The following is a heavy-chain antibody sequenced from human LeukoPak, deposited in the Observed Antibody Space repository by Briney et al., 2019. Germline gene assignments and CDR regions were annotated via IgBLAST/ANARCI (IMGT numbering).Heavy chain of an antibody. Sequence: PVKASCKASGGTFSSYAISWVRQAPGPGLEWMGGIVPIFGTANYAQKFQGRVTITTDESTSTAYMELSSLRSEDTAVYYCARGLIPLYYFDYWGQGTLVTVPS. J-gene: IGHJ4*02. V-gene: IGHV1-69*05. CDR1: GGTFSSYA. CDR3: ARGLIPLYYFDY. CDR2: IVPIFGTA. D-gene: IGHD2-8*01.